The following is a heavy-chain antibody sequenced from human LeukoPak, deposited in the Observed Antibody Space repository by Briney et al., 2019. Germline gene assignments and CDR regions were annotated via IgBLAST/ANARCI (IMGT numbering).Heavy chain of an antibody. CDR1: GYSFTTYW. CDR3: ASRFLRTYYYDSSGTGDAFDI. J-gene: IGHJ3*02. V-gene: IGHV5-51*01. CDR2: IYPGDSDT. Sequence: GESLKISCKGSGYSFTTYWIGWVRQMPGKGLEWMGIIYPGDSDTRYSPSFQGQVTISADKSISTAYLQWSSLKASDTAMYYCASRFLRTYYYDSSGTGDAFDIWGQGTMVTVSS. D-gene: IGHD3-22*01.